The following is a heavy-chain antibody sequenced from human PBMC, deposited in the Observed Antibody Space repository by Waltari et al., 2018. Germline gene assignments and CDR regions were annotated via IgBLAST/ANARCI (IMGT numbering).Heavy chain of an antibody. CDR3: ARDSGGLTTLYYYYGMDV. D-gene: IGHD4-4*01. Sequence: EVQLVESGGGLVQPGGSLRLSCAASGFTFSSYSMNWVRQAPGKGLEWVSYISSSSSTIYYADSVKGRFTISGDNAKNSLYLQMKSLRAEDTAVYYCARDSGGLTTLYYYYGMDVWGQGTTVTVSS. J-gene: IGHJ6*02. CDR1: GFTFSSYS. CDR2: ISSSSSTI. V-gene: IGHV3-48*01.